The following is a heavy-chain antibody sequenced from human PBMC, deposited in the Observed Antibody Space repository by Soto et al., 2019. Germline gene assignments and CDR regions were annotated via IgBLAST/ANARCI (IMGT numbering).Heavy chain of an antibody. CDR3: ASLNDNDWLDY. CDR2: TYYRSQWYY. CDR1: GDSVSSDRVV. D-gene: IGHD3-3*01. Sequence: SQALSLTCAISGDSVSSDRVVWKSVRQSASRGREWLGRTYYRSQWYYDYAGSVISRISINSDTSKNQCSLQLNSLTPEDTPLYYCASLNDNDWLDYWGQGTLVTVSS. V-gene: IGHV6-1*01. J-gene: IGHJ4*01.